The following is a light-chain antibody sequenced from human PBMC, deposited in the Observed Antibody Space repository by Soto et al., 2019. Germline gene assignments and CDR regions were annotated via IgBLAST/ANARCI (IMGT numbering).Light chain of an antibody. V-gene: IGLV3-9*01. Sequence: SYELTQPLSVSVVLGQTARITCGGDNIGSKNVHWYQQKPGQAPILVIYRDANRPSGIPERFSGSNSGNTATLTIDRTPAGDEADYYCQVWDPRTATWVFGGGTKLTVL. CDR1: NIGSKN. CDR3: QVWDPRTATWV. CDR2: RDA. J-gene: IGLJ3*02.